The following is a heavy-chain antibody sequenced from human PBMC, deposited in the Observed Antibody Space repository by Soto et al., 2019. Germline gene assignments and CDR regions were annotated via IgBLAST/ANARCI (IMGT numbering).Heavy chain of an antibody. CDR3: ARDHGMFLSYYYYGMDV. CDR1: GFTFSRFS. Sequence: GSLRLSCAASGFTFSRFSMHWVRQAPGKGLAWVAVISYDGSNTHYAESVKGRFNISRDDSKNTVYLQMNNLGGEDSAVYYCARDHGMFLSYYYYGMDVWGQGTTVTVSS. V-gene: IGHV3-30-3*01. J-gene: IGHJ6*02. D-gene: IGHD3-10*02. CDR2: ISYDGSNT.